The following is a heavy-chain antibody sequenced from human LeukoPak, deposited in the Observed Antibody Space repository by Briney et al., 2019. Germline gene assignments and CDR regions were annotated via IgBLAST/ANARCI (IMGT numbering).Heavy chain of an antibody. CDR2: ISSSSSYI. D-gene: IGHD3-22*01. Sequence: GGSLRLSCAASGFTFGSYSMNWVRQAPGKGLEWVSSISSSSSYIYYADSVKGRFTISRDNAKNSLYLQMNSLRAEDTAVYYCAKGDSSGYYYNWFDPWGQGTLVTVSS. CDR1: GFTFGSYS. J-gene: IGHJ5*02. V-gene: IGHV3-21*01. CDR3: AKGDSSGYYYNWFDP.